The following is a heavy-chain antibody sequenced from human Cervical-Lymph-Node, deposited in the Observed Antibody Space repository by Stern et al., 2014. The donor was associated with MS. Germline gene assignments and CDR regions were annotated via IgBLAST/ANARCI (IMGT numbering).Heavy chain of an antibody. J-gene: IGHJ4*02. Sequence: QVQLVESGGGVVQPGRSLRLSCAASRFPFSRYAMHWVRQAPGKGLEWVAVISYDGSTKYYADSVKGRFTIFRDNSKNTLYLQLDSLRAEDTAVYYCASYHYDSSDYYPEFDYWGQGTLVTVSS. CDR1: RFPFSRYA. CDR2: ISYDGSTK. V-gene: IGHV3-30-3*01. CDR3: ASYHYDSSDYYPEFDY. D-gene: IGHD3-22*01.